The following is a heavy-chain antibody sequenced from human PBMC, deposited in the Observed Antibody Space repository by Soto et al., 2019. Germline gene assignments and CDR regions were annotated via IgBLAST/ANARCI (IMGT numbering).Heavy chain of an antibody. J-gene: IGHJ4*02. V-gene: IGHV3-23*01. D-gene: IGHD6-13*01. CDR1: GFTFSDYV. Sequence: PGGSLRLSCEASGFTFSDYVMNWVRQGPGKGLEWVSTIGRGDDKYYADSVKGRFTISRDTSKNTLFLQMNSLRAEDTALYCCAKDRVAALVYFDYLGQGTLVTVSS. CDR3: AKDRVAALVYFDY. CDR2: IGRGDDK.